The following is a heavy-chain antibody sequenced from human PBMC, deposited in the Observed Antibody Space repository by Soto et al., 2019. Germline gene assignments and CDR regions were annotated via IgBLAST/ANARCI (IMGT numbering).Heavy chain of an antibody. V-gene: IGHV3-30*18. D-gene: IGHD1-26*01. CDR2: IGNDEKTK. Sequence: GKGMEWVAVIGNDEKTKFYADSVKGRFTISRDNSKNTLYLQMDSLRDEDTAIYYCAKEFRVGAGPAVSAFWG. CDR3: AKEFRVGAGPAVSAF. J-gene: IGHJ6*03.